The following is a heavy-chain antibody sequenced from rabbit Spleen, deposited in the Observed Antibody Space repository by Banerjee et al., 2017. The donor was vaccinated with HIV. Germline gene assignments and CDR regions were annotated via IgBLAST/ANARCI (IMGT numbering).Heavy chain of an antibody. D-gene: IGHD2-1*01. CDR3: ARGSAAMTMVITGFYFNL. CDR1: GFTLSSYY. Sequence: QSLEESGGGLVQPGGSLKLSCKASGFTLSSYYMNWVRQAPGKGLEWIGYIDPLFGITYYANWVNGRFSISKTSSTTVTLQLTSLTAADTATYFCARGSAAMTMVITGFYFNLWGPGTLVTVS. J-gene: IGHJ4*01. CDR2: IDPLFGIT. V-gene: IGHV1S40*01.